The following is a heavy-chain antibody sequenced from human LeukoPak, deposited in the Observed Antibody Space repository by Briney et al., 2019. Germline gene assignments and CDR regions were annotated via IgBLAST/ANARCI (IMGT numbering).Heavy chain of an antibody. J-gene: IGHJ4*02. CDR3: ARRNDFWSGYYGFDY. Sequence: SETLSLTCTVSGVSLSSHYWSWIRQPPGKELEWIGYIYSGGSTDYNPSLKSRLTISVDTSKNQFSLKLSSLTAADTAVYYCARRNDFWSGYYGFDYWGQGTLVTVSS. CDR2: IYSGGST. V-gene: IGHV4-4*08. CDR1: GVSLSSHY. D-gene: IGHD3-3*01.